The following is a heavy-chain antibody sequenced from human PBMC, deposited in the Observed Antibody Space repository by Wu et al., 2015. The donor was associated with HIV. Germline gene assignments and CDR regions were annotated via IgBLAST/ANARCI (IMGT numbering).Heavy chain of an antibody. V-gene: IGHV1-18*01. Sequence: QVQLVQSGAEVKKPGASVKVSCKASGYTFTSYGISWVRQAPGQGLEWMGWISAYNGNTNYAQKLQGRVTMTTDTSTSTAYMELRSLRSDDTAVYYCARVVIAAAGTPDAPLFSDYWGQGTLVTVSS. D-gene: IGHD6-13*01. CDR1: GYTFTSYG. J-gene: IGHJ4*02. CDR3: ARVVIAAAGTPDAPLFSDY. CDR2: ISAYNGNT.